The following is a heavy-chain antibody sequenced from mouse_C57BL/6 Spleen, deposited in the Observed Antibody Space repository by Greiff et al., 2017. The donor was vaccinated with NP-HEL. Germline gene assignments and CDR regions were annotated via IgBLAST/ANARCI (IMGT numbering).Heavy chain of an antibody. D-gene: IGHD2-2*01. CDR2: INPSTGGT. Sequence: VQLKQSGPELVKPGASVKISCKASGYSFTGYYMNWVKQSPEKSLEWIGEINPSTGGTTYNQKFKAKATLTVDKSSSTAYMQLKSLTSEDSAVYYCAGLYGYDGYYFDYWGQGTTLTVSS. J-gene: IGHJ2*01. V-gene: IGHV1-42*01. CDR1: GYSFTGYY. CDR3: AGLYGYDGYYFDY.